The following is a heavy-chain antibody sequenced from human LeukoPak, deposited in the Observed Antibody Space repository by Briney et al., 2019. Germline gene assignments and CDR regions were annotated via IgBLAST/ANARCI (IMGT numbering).Heavy chain of an antibody. Sequence: SQTLSLTCAISGDSVSSNSATWNWIRQSPSRGLEWLGMTYYRSEWFNDYAKSVKSRITINPDTSKNQFSLQLKSVTPEDTAVYYCARDQSWTTGFDVWGQGTIVAIFS. V-gene: IGHV6-1*01. CDR3: ARDQSWTTGFDV. CDR1: GDSVSSNSAT. J-gene: IGHJ3*01. CDR2: TYYRSEWFN. D-gene: IGHD2-8*02.